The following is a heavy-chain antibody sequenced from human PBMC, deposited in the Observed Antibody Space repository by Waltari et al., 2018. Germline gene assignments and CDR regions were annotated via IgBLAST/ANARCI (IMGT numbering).Heavy chain of an antibody. J-gene: IGHJ3*02. CDR2: IWYDGSNK. CDR3: ARVRVVEARRPDAFDI. D-gene: IGHD2-8*02. V-gene: IGHV3-33*01. Sequence: QVQLVESGGGVVQPGRSLRLSCAVSGFTFSNYGMHWVRQAPGKGLEWVSVIWYDGSNKYYADSVKGRFTISGDNSKNTLYLQLNSLRAEDTAVYYCARVRVVEARRPDAFDIWGQGTMVTVSS. CDR1: GFTFSNYG.